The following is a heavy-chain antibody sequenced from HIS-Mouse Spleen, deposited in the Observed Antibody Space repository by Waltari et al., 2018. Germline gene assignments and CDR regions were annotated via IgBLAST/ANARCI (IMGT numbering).Heavy chain of an antibody. V-gene: IGHV3-21*01. Sequence: EVQLVESGGGLVKPGGSLRLSCAASGFTFSSYSMNWVRQAPGKGLEWVSSISSSRSYIYYADSVKGRFTISRDNAKNSLYLQMNSLRAEDTAVYYCARDLLVENYWGQGTLVTVSS. CDR3: ARDLLVENY. CDR2: ISSSRSYI. D-gene: IGHD3-3*02. J-gene: IGHJ4*02. CDR1: GFTFSSYS.